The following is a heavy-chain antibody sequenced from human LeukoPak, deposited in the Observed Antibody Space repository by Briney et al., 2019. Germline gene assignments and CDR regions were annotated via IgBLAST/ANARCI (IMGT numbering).Heavy chain of an antibody. CDR1: GGSLSSGDYY. J-gene: IGHJ3*02. D-gene: IGHD3-22*01. CDR3: ARDRWGSGYYPNDAFDI. V-gene: IGHV4-30-4*01. Sequence: SQTLSLTCTVSGGSLSSGDYYWSWIRQPPGKGLEWIGYIYYSGSTYYNPSLKSRVTISVDTSKNQFSLKLSSVTAADTAVYYCARDRWGSGYYPNDAFDIWGQGTMVTVSS. CDR2: IYYSGST.